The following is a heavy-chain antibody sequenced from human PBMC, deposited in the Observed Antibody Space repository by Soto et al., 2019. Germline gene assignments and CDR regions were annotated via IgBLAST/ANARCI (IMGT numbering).Heavy chain of an antibody. J-gene: IGHJ5*02. D-gene: IGHD2-15*01. CDR2: INPDNGNT. V-gene: IGHV1-3*01. CDR3: ARGIATGQLDP. Sequence: ASVKASCKASGYTFTRYTMNWVRQAPGQRLEWMGWINPDNGNTKSSQKFQDRVIITRDTSASTAYMDLSSLRSEDTAVYYCARGIATGQLDPWGQGPLVAAST. CDR1: GYTFTRYT.